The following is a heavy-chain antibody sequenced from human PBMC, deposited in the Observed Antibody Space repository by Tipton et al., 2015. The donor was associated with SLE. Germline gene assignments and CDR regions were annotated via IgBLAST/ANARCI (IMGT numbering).Heavy chain of an antibody. CDR3: ARADHALLWFGDSYAFDI. CDR2: IYYSGST. CDR1: GGSISSYY. Sequence: TLSLTCTVSGGSISSYYWSWIRQPPGKGLEWIGYIYYSGSTNYNPSLKSRVTISVDTSKNQFSLKLSSVTAADTAVYYCARADHALLWFGDSYAFDIWGQGTMVTVSS. V-gene: IGHV4-59*12. J-gene: IGHJ3*02. D-gene: IGHD3-10*01.